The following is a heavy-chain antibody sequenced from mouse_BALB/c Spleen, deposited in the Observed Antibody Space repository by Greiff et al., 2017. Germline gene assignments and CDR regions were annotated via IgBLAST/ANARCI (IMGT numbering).Heavy chain of an antibody. V-gene: IGHV3-6*02. J-gene: IGHJ2*01. CDR1: GYSITSGYY. CDR3: ARGANWYYFDY. D-gene: IGHD4-1*01. Sequence: EVKVEESGPGLVKPSQSLSLTCSVTGYSITSGYYWNWIRQFPGNKLEWMGYISYDGSNNYNPSLKNRISITRDTSKNQFFLKLNSVTTEDTATYYCARGANWYYFDYWGQGTTLTVSS. CDR2: ISYDGSN.